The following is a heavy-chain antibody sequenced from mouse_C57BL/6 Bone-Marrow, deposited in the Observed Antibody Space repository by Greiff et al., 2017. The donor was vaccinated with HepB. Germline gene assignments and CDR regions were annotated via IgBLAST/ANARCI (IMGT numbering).Heavy chain of an antibody. D-gene: IGHD1-1*01. V-gene: IGHV1-55*01. CDR3: ASRLSYGSSPFDY. CDR2: IYPGSGST. CDR1: GYTFTSYW. J-gene: IGHJ2*01. Sequence: VQLQQPGAELVKPGASVKMSCKASGYTFTSYWITWVKQRPGQGLEWIGDIYPGSGSTNYNEKFKSKATLTVDTSSSTAYMQLSSLTSEDSAVYYCASRLSYGSSPFDYWGQGTTLTVSS.